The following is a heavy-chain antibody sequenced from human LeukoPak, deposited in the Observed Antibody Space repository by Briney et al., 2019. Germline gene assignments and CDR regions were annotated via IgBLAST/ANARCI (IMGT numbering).Heavy chain of an antibody. CDR3: ARVGDYSSSWPNWFDP. V-gene: IGHV3-21*01. CDR2: ISSSSSYT. J-gene: IGHJ5*02. D-gene: IGHD6-13*01. CDR1: GFTFSSYS. Sequence: GGSLRLSCAASGFTFSSYSMNWVRQAPGKGLEWVSSISSSSSYTYYAGSVKGRFTISRDNAKNSLYLQMNSLRAEDTAVYYCARVGDYSSSWPNWFDPWGQGTLVTVSS.